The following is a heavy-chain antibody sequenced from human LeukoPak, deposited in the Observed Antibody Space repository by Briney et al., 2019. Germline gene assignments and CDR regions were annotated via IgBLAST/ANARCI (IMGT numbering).Heavy chain of an antibody. CDR1: GRTFTSYA. CDR2: IIPIFGTA. CDR3: ARDALGYCSGGSCWRSDY. V-gene: IGHV1-69*06. J-gene: IGHJ4*02. D-gene: IGHD2-15*01. Sequence: ASVKVSCKASGRTFTSYAISWVRQARGPGNAWMGWIIPIFGTANYAQKFQGRVTITADKSTSTAYIELSSLRSEDTAVYYCARDALGYCSGGSCWRSDYWGQGALVTVSS.